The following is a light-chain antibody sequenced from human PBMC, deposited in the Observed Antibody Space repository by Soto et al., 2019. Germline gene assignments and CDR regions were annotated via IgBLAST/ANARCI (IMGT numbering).Light chain of an antibody. CDR3: AAGEDSLSGVL. CDR1: SSNIGSNY. J-gene: IGLJ2*01. Sequence: QSVLTQPPSASGTPGQRVTISCSGSSSNIGSNYVYWYQQLPGTAPKLLIYRNNQRPSGVPDRFSGSKSGTSASLAISGLRSGDEAVNSCAAGEDSLSGVLFGGGTELTV. CDR2: RNN. V-gene: IGLV1-47*01.